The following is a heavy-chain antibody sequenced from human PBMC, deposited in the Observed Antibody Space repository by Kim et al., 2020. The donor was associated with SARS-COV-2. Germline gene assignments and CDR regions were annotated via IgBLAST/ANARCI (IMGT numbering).Heavy chain of an antibody. Sequence: GGSLRLSCAASGFTFSSYAMHWVRQAPGKGLEWVAVISYDGSNKYYADSVKGRFTISRDNSKNTLYLQMNSLRAEDTAVYYCARDPHPNGGYPYYFDYWGQGTLVTVSS. CDR1: GFTFSSYA. CDR3: ARDPHPNGGYPYYFDY. D-gene: IGHD5-12*01. V-gene: IGHV3-30*04. J-gene: IGHJ4*02. CDR2: ISYDGSNK.